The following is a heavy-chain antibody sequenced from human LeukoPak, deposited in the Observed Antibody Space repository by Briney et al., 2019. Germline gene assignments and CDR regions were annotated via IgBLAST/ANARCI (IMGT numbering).Heavy chain of an antibody. CDR3: TTEDSGSPWFDP. CDR1: GFTFSRYW. V-gene: IGHV3-15*01. CDR2: IKSKTDGGTT. D-gene: IGHD3-10*01. Sequence: GGSLRLSCAASGFTFSRYWMSWVRQAPGKGLEWVGRIKSKTDGGTTDYAAPVKGRFTISRDDSKNTLYLQMNSLKTEDTAVYYCTTEDSGSPWFDPWGQGTLVTASS. J-gene: IGHJ5*02.